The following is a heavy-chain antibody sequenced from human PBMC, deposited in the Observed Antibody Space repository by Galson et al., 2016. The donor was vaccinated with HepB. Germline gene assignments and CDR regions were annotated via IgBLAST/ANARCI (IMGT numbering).Heavy chain of an antibody. V-gene: IGHV3-33*06. J-gene: IGHJ4*02. Sequence: SLRLSCAASGFTFNNYAMHWVRQAPGKGLDWVAVIWNDGSNKYYSDSVKGRFTISRDDFKNTVYLEMNSLSVEDTALYYCAKDYCTGFNCYVDGHYFDYWGQGVLVTVSS. CDR1: GFTFNNYA. D-gene: IGHD2-8*02. CDR3: AKDYCTGFNCYVDGHYFDY. CDR2: IWNDGSNK.